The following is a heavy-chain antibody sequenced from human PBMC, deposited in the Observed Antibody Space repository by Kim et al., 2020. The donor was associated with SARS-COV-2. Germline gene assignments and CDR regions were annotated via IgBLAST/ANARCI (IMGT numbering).Heavy chain of an antibody. CDR2: ISGSGGST. CDR3: AKDIRKVGLIAAAGTSDIAV. V-gene: IGHV3-23*01. D-gene: IGHD6-13*01. J-gene: IGHJ6*02. Sequence: GGSLRLSCAASGFTFSSYAMSWVRQAPGKGLEWVSAISGSGGSTYYADSVKGRFTISRDNSKNTLYLQMNSLRAEDTAVYYCAKDIRKVGLIAAAGTSDIAVWGQGTTVTVSS. CDR1: GFTFSSYA.